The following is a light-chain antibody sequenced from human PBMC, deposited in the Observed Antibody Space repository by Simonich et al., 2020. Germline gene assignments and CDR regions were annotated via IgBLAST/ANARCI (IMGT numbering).Light chain of an antibody. CDR1: QSVSSN. CDR3: QQYNNWPPWT. J-gene: IGKJ1*01. V-gene: IGKV3-15*01. CDR2: GAS. Sequence: EIVMTQSPAPLSVSPGERATLSCRASQSVSSNLAWYQQKPDQAPRLLIYGASTRATCIPARVSGSGSGTEFTLTISSLQSEDFAVYYCQQYNNWPPWTFGQGTKVEIK.